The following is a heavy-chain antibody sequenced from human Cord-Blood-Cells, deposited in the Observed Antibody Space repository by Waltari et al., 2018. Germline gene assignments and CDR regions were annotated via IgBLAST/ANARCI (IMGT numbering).Heavy chain of an antibody. CDR1: GFTFSSYG. J-gene: IGHJ6*02. CDR3: AREVRNYYYYGMDV. Sequence: QVQLVESGGGVVQPGRSLRLSCAASGFTFSSYGMHWVRQAPGKGREWGAVIWYDGSNKYYADSVKGRFTISRDNSKNTLYLQMNSLRAEDTAVYYCAREVRNYYYYGMDVWGQGTTVTVSS. V-gene: IGHV3-33*01. CDR2: IWYDGSNK.